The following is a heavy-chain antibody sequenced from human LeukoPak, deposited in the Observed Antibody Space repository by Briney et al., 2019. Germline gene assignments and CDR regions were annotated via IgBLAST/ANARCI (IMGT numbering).Heavy chain of an antibody. D-gene: IGHD6-13*01. J-gene: IGHJ3*02. CDR3: AKHRAREQQLVLGAFDI. V-gene: IGHV3-23*01. Sequence: GGSLRLSCAAPGFTFSSYAMSWVRQAPGKGLEWVSAISGSGGSTYYADSVKGRFTISRDNSKNTLYLKMNSLRAEDTAVYYCAKHRAREQQLVLGAFDIWGQGTMVTVSS. CDR2: ISGSGGST. CDR1: GFTFSSYA.